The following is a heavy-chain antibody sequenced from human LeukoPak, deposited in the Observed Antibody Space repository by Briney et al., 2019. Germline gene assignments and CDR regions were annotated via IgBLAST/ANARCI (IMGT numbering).Heavy chain of an antibody. D-gene: IGHD3-10*01. CDR1: GLTFNNYA. J-gene: IGHJ4*02. V-gene: IGHV3-23*01. CDR2: ISGRGASK. CDR3: ARGVFN. Sequence: GGSLRLSCAVSGLTFNNYAMSWVRQAPGKGLEWVSGISGRGASKYYADSVKGRFTISRDNSKNTLFLQMNSLRVEDTAVYYCARGVFNWGQGTLVTVSS.